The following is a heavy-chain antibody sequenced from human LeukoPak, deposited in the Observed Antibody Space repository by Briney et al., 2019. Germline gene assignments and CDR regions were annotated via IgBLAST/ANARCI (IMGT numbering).Heavy chain of an antibody. D-gene: IGHD4/OR15-4a*01. Sequence: GGSLRLSCEASGFTFSSYDMNWVRQAPGKGLEWVSYISSSGSTIYYADSVKGRFTISRDNAKNSLYLQMNSLRAEDTAVYYCARRAGAYSHPYDYWGQGTLVTVSS. V-gene: IGHV3-48*04. CDR3: ARRAGAYSHPYDY. J-gene: IGHJ4*02. CDR1: GFTFSSYD. CDR2: ISSSGSTI.